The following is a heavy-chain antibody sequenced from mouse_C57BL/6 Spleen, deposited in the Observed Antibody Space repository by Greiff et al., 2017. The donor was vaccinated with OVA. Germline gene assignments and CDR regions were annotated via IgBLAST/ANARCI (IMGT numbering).Heavy chain of an antibody. CDR1: GYTFTSYW. Sequence: QVQLKQPGAELVKPGASVKLSCKASGYTFTSYWMHWVKQRPGRGLEWIGRINPNSGGTKYNEKFKSKATLTVDKPSSTAYMQLSSLTSEDSAVYYCARYPRYGNYGSMDYWGQGTSVTVSS. CDR3: ARYPRYGNYGSMDY. V-gene: IGHV1-72*01. J-gene: IGHJ4*01. D-gene: IGHD2-1*01. CDR2: INPNSGGT.